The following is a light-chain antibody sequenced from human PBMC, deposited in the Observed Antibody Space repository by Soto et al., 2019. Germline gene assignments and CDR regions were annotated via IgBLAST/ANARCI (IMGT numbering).Light chain of an antibody. CDR3: QQFDDLPFT. CDR1: HDINNY. J-gene: IGKJ3*01. V-gene: IGKV1-33*01. CDR2: DAS. Sequence: DIQMTQSPSSLSASVGDRVTITCQASHDINNYLNWYQQKPGKAPTLLIYDASNLKTGVPSRFSGSGSGTDFTFSISNLQPEDIATYYCQQFDDLPFTFGPGTKVDIK.